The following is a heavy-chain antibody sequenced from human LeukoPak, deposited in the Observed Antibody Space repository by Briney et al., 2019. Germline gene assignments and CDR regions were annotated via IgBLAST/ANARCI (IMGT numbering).Heavy chain of an antibody. CDR1: GYSISSGYY. Sequence: SETLSLTCTVSGYSISSGYYWGWIRQPPGKGLEWIGSIYHSGSTYYNPSLKSRVTISVDTSKNQFSLKLSSVTAADTAVYYCARGPTVTTADYWGQGTLVTVSS. J-gene: IGHJ4*02. CDR2: IYHSGST. D-gene: IGHD4-17*01. CDR3: ARGPTVTTADY. V-gene: IGHV4-38-2*02.